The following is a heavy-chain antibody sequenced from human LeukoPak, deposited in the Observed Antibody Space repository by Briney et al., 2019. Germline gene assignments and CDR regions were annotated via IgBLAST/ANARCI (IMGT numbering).Heavy chain of an antibody. V-gene: IGHV3-7*01. D-gene: IGHD6-13*01. J-gene: IGHJ5*02. Sequence: GGSLRLSCAASGFTFSSYWMSWVRQAPGKGLEWVANIKQDGSEKYYVDSVKGRFTISRDNAKNSLYLQMNSLRAEDTAVYYCARIPYSSSWYGEGGWFDPWGQGTLVTVSS. CDR3: ARIPYSSSWYGEGGWFDP. CDR1: GFTFSSYW. CDR2: IKQDGSEK.